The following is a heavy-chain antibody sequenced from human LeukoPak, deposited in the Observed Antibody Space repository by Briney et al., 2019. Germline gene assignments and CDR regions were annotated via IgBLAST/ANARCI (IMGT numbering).Heavy chain of an antibody. CDR1: GFTFSSYA. Sequence: GESLRLSCAASGFTFSSYAMSWVRQAPGKGLEWVSAISGSGGSTYFADSVKGRFTISRDNSKNTLYLQMNSLRAEDTAVYFCARVLSGRGSLYSYYYYMDVWGKGTTVTISS. D-gene: IGHD3-16*02. J-gene: IGHJ6*03. CDR3: ARVLSGRGSLYSYYYYMDV. CDR2: ISGSGGST. V-gene: IGHV3-23*01.